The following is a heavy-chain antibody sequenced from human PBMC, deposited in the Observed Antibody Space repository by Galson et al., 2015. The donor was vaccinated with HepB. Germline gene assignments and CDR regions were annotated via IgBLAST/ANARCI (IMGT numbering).Heavy chain of an antibody. J-gene: IGHJ6*03. Sequence: TLSLTCTVSGDSISSGRYYWSWIRQDPGKGLEWIGYISYSGSTFYNPSLNSRVTLSLDTSKNQFSLRLSSVTAADTAVYYCARDQPSRFWSGYYTPPPAAYVDVWGKGTTVIVSS. V-gene: IGHV4-31*03. CDR1: GDSISSGRYY. D-gene: IGHD3-3*01. CDR2: ISYSGST. CDR3: ARDQPSRFWSGYYTPPPAAYVDV.